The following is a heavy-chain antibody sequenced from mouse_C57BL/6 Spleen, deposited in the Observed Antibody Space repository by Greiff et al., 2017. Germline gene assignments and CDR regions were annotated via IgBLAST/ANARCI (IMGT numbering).Heavy chain of an antibody. Sequence: DVQLQESGAELVRPGASVKLSCTASGFNIKDDYMHWVKQRPEQGLEWIGWIDPENGDTEYASKFQGKATLTADTSSNTAYLQLSSLTSEDTAVYYCTTGDDYGSWFAYWGQGTLVTVAA. D-gene: IGHD2-4*01. CDR1: GFNIKDDY. V-gene: IGHV14-4*01. CDR2: IDPENGDT. J-gene: IGHJ3*01. CDR3: TTGDDYGSWFAY.